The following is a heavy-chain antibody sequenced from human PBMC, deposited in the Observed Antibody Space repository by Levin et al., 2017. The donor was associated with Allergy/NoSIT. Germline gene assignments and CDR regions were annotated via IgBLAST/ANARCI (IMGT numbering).Heavy chain of an antibody. J-gene: IGHJ6*02. CDR2: ISTYNGNT. CDR1: GYTFSSYG. CDR3: AGDAGGSTIITPGVDV. V-gene: IGHV1-18*01. D-gene: IGHD3-22*01. Sequence: ASVKVSCKASGYTFSSYGISWVRQAPGQGLEWMGGISTYNGNTKYAQNLQGRVTMTTDTSTSTAYMELRSLRSDDTAVYYCAGDAGGSTIITPGVDVWGQGTTVTVSS.